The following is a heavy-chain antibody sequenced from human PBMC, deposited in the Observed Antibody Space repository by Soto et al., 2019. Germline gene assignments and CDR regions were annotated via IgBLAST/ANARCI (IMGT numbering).Heavy chain of an antibody. CDR1: GGSISSGEYY. J-gene: IGHJ4*02. Sequence: SETLSLTCTVSGGSISSGEYYWSWIRQPPGKGLEWIGYNYYSGSTYYNPSLKSRLTISVDPSQNQFSLTLSSVTGAATAVYYGARGWAGWVDYWGQGTLVTVSS. D-gene: IGHD1-26*01. CDR2: NYYSGST. CDR3: ARGWAGWVDY. V-gene: IGHV4-30-4*01.